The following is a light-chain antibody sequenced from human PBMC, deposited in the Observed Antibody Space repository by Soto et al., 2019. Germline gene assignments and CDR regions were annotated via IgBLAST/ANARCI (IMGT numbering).Light chain of an antibody. J-gene: IGKJ2*01. CDR3: QQYGSSPPYT. CDR1: QSVRSSS. Sequence: EIVLTQSPGSLSLSPGERATLSCRASQSVRSSSLAWYQQKPDQAPRLLIYGASTRATGIPDRFSGSGSGTHFTLTISRLEPEDFAVYYCQQYGSSPPYTFGQGTKLEIK. CDR2: GAS. V-gene: IGKV3-20*01.